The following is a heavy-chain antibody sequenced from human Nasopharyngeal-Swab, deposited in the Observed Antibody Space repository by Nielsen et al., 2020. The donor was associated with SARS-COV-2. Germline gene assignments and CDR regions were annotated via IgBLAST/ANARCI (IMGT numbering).Heavy chain of an antibody. V-gene: IGHV3-74*01. Sequence: VRQAPGKGLVWVSRINSEGTTITYADSVKGRFTISKDNAKNTLYLQMNSLRADDTAVYHCARAQYGSIGIDVWGQGTTVTVSS. D-gene: IGHD6-13*01. J-gene: IGHJ6*02. CDR3: ARAQYGSIGIDV. CDR2: INSEGTTI.